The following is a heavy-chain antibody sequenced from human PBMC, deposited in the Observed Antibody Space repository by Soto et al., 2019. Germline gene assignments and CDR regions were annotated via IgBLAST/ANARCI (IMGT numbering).Heavy chain of an antibody. CDR3: ARAHIPYYYDSSGYPDY. J-gene: IGHJ4*02. D-gene: IGHD3-22*01. CDR1: GFTFSGSA. Sequence: GESLKISCAASGFTFSGSAMHWVRQASGKGLEWVGRIRSKANSYATAYAASVKGRFTISRDDSKNTAYLQMNSLRAEDTAVYYCARAHIPYYYDSSGYPDYWGQGTLVTVPQ. V-gene: IGHV3-73*01. CDR2: IRSKANSYAT.